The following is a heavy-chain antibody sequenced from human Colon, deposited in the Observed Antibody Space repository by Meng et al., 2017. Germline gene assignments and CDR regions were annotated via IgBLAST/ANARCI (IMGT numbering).Heavy chain of an antibody. CDR3: ARGRYSGYLP. CDR2: INHSGST. V-gene: IGHV4-34*01. Sequence: QGQQWGAGLLKPSGTLSLTCAVYGGSFSGYYWSWIRQPPGKGLEWIGEINHSGSTNYNPSLKSRVTISVDTSKNQFSLKLSSVTAADTAVYYCARGRYSGYLPWGQGTLVTVSS. CDR1: GGSFSGYY. D-gene: IGHD5-12*01. J-gene: IGHJ5*02.